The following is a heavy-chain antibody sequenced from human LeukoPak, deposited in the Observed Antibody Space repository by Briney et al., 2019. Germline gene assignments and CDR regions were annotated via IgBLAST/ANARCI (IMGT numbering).Heavy chain of an antibody. CDR1: RFTFSNYN. Sequence: TGGSLRLSCAASRFTFSNYNMHWVRQAPGKGPEWISYITGSSSTIYYADSVKGRFTISRDNAKSSLYLQMSSLRAEDTAVYYCAELGITMIGGVWGKGTTVTISS. D-gene: IGHD3-10*02. CDR2: ITGSSSTI. V-gene: IGHV3-48*01. CDR3: AELGITMIGGV. J-gene: IGHJ6*04.